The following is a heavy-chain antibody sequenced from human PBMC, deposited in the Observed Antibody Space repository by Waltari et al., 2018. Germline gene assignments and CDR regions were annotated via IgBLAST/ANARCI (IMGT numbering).Heavy chain of an antibody. J-gene: IGHJ4*02. V-gene: IGHV3-30*19. Sequence: QVQLEESGGGVVQPGKSLRLSCAASGFSLTNYDIHWVRRAPGKGLEWVAILYHGVSNKDSEEDSVKGRFTISSRFTISGDYSKNTVFLQMSDLSADDTAVYYCARDRGYYDYVWGSPIQRPSGLDFWGRGTLVTVSS. CDR2: LYHGVSNK. D-gene: IGHD3-16*01. CDR3: ARDRGYYDYVWGSPIQRPSGLDF. CDR1: GFSLTNYD.